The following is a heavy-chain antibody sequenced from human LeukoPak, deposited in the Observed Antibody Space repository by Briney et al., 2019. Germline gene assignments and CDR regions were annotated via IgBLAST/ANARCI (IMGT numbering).Heavy chain of an antibody. Sequence: GGSLRLSCAASGFTFSSYWMHWVRQAPGKGLVWVSRINSDESSTSYADSVKGRFTISRDNAKNTLYLQMNSLRAEDTAVYYCARDKLLWFGELLEDWGQGTLVTVSS. D-gene: IGHD3-10*01. CDR2: INSDESST. J-gene: IGHJ4*02. CDR1: GFTFSSYW. V-gene: IGHV3-74*01. CDR3: ARDKLLWFGELLED.